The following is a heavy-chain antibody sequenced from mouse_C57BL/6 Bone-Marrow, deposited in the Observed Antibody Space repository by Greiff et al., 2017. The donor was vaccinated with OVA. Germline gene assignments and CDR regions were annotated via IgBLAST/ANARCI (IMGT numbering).Heavy chain of an antibody. CDR3: ASPERFFAY. CDR2: IYPGDGDT. V-gene: IGHV1-82*01. J-gene: IGHJ3*01. Sequence: QVQLQQSGPELVKPGASVKISCKASGYAFSSSWMNWVKQRPGKGLEWIGRIYPGDGDTNYNGKFKGKATLTADKSSSTAYMQLSSLTSEDSAVYFCASPERFFAYWGQGTLVTVSA. CDR1: GYAFSSSW.